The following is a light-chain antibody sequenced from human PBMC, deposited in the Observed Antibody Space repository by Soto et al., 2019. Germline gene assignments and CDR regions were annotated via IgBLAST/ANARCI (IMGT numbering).Light chain of an antibody. J-gene: IGKJ3*01. Sequence: EIVLTQSPGTLSLSPGERATLSCRASQSVSDMYLAWYQQKPGQAPRLLTHASNRATGIPYRFSGSGSGTDFTLTISRLEPEDFGVYYCQHYGTSALFGPGTKVEIK. V-gene: IGKV3-20*01. CDR1: QSVSDMY. CDR2: AS. CDR3: QHYGTSAL.